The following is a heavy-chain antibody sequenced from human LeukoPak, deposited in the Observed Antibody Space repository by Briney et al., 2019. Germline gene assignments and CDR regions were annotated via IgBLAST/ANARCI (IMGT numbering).Heavy chain of an antibody. D-gene: IGHD2-15*01. V-gene: IGHV1-69*13. Sequence: SVKVSCKASGYTFTSYGISWVRQAPGQGLEWMGGIIPIFGTANYAQKFQGRVTITADESTSTAYMELSSLRSEDTAVYYCARPVVAAAHDAFDIWGQGTMVTVSS. CDR1: GYTFTSYG. CDR3: ARPVVAAAHDAFDI. CDR2: IIPIFGTA. J-gene: IGHJ3*02.